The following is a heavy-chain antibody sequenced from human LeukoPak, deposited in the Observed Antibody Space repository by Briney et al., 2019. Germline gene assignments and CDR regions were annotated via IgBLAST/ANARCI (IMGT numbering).Heavy chain of an antibody. V-gene: IGHV1-8*01. CDR1: GYTFTDYN. J-gene: IGHJ4*02. CDR3: ARVAGTVTGTDRDD. D-gene: IGHD6-19*01. CDR2: MHPKSGNT. Sequence: ASVKVSCKASGYTFTDYNINWVRQATGQGLEWMGRMHPKSGNTNYAQKFRGRVTMTRNTSISTAYMELSSLKSDDTAVYYCARVAGTVTGTDRDDWGQGTLVTVSS.